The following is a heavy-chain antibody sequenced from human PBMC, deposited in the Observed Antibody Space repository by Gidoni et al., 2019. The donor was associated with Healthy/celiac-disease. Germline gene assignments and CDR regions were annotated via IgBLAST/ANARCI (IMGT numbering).Heavy chain of an antibody. CDR3: AREEGRYGMDV. Sequence: QVQLVQSGAEVKKPGSSVKVSCQASGGTFSSYTISWVRQAPGQGLEWMGRIIPILGIANYAQKFQGRVTITADKSTSTAYMELSSLRSEDTAVYYCAREEGRYGMDVWGQGTTVTVSS. CDR2: IIPILGIA. D-gene: IGHD2-15*01. V-gene: IGHV1-69*08. J-gene: IGHJ6*02. CDR1: GGTFSSYT.